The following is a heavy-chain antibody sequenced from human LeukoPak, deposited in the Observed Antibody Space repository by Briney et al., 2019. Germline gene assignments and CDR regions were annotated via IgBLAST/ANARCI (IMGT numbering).Heavy chain of an antibody. J-gene: IGHJ6*02. V-gene: IGHV3-30*03. Sequence: GGSLRLSCAASGFTFSSYGMHWVRQAPGKGLEWVTVISYDGSDKYYADSVKGRFTISRDNSKNTLYLQMNSLRAEDTAVYYCARRPIKYYYYGMDVWGQGTTVTVSS. CDR2: ISYDGSDK. CDR1: GFTFSSYG. CDR3: ARRPIKYYYYGMDV.